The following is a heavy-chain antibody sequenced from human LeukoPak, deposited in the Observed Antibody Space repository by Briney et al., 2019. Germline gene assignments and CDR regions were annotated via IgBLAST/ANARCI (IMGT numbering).Heavy chain of an antibody. J-gene: IGHJ4*02. CDR3: AKEPPRMTRIVGAINFDY. V-gene: IGHV3-30*02. Sequence: PGRSLRLSCAASGFTFSSYAMHWVRQAPGKGLEWVAFIRYDGSNKYYADSVKGRFTISRDNSKNTLYLQMNSLRAEDTAVYYCAKEPPRMTRIVGAINFDYWGQGTLVTVSS. CDR2: IRYDGSNK. D-gene: IGHD1-26*01. CDR1: GFTFSSYA.